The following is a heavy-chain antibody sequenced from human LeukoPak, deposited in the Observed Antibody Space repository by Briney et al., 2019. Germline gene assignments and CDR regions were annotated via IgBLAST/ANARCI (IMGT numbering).Heavy chain of an antibody. CDR3: ASLSLGYCTNGVCYTGDY. CDR1: GGSFSGYY. V-gene: IGHV4-34*01. J-gene: IGHJ4*02. Sequence: SETLSLTCAAYGGSFSGYYWSWIRQPPGKGLEWIGEINHSGSTNYNPSLKSRVTISVDTSKNQFSLKLSSVTAADTAVYYCASLSLGYCTNGVCYTGDYWGQGTLVTVSS. D-gene: IGHD2-8*01. CDR2: INHSGST.